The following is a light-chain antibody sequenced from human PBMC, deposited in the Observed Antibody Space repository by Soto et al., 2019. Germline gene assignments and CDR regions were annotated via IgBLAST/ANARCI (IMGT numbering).Light chain of an antibody. Sequence: EKVLTQSPATLSLSPGERATLSCRASQSVNTFLAWYQHKPGQAPRLLIYGASTRATGIPARFSGSGSGTEFTLTISSLQSEDFAVYYCQQYINWPSWTFGQGTKVE. CDR1: QSVNTF. V-gene: IGKV3-15*01. J-gene: IGKJ1*01. CDR2: GAS. CDR3: QQYINWPSWT.